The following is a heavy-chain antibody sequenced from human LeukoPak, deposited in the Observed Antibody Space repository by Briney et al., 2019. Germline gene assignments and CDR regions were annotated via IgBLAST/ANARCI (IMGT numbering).Heavy chain of an antibody. V-gene: IGHV4-59*02. Sequence: SATLSLTCSVSGASVTSYYCNWIRQPPGKGLEWIGNVYNSGSTSYNPSLRSRATISVDTSKNQFSLKLSSVTAADTAVYYCASVLLSSGYSNWGQGNLVTVSS. CDR2: VYNSGST. CDR1: GASVTSYY. D-gene: IGHD3-22*01. CDR3: ASVLLSSGYSN. J-gene: IGHJ4*02.